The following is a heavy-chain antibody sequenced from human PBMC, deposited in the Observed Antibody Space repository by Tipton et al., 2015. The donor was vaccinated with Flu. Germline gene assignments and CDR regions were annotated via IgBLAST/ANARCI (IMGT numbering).Heavy chain of an antibody. D-gene: IGHD1-26*01. CDR3: AKDALSGSYHQDY. CDR1: GFTFISYG. J-gene: IGHJ4*02. Sequence: RSLRLSCAASGFTFISYGMHWVRQAPGKGLECVAVIWYDGSNKYYADSVKGRFTISRDNSKNTVYLQMNSLRAEDTGVYYCAKDALSGSYHQDYWGQGTLVTVSS. V-gene: IGHV3-33*06. CDR2: IWYDGSNK.